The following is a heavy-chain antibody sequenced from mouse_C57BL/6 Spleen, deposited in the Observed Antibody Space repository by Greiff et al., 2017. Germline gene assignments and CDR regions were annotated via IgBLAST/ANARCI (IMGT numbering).Heavy chain of an antibody. Sequence: VKLQESGPELVKPGASVKISCKASGYAFSSSWMNWVKQRPGKGLEWIGRIYPGDGDTNYNGKFKGKATLTADKSSSTAYMQLSSLTSEDSAVYFCAKTAQATSRDYWGQGTTLTVSS. V-gene: IGHV1-82*01. J-gene: IGHJ2*01. D-gene: IGHD3-2*02. CDR1: GYAFSSSW. CDR2: IYPGDGDT. CDR3: AKTAQATSRDY.